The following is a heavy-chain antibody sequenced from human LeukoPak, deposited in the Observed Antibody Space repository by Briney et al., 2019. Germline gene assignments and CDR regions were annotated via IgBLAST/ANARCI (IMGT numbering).Heavy chain of an antibody. CDR2: IWYDGSNK. CDR3: AKGGTSYYMDV. J-gene: IGHJ6*03. V-gene: IGHV3-33*06. CDR1: GFTFSSYG. D-gene: IGHD2-2*01. Sequence: GGSLRHSCAASGFTFSSYGMHWVRQAPGKGLEWVAVIWYDGSNKYYADSVKGRFTISRDNAKNTLYLQMNSLRAEDTAVYYCAKGGTSYYMDVWGKGTTVTVSS.